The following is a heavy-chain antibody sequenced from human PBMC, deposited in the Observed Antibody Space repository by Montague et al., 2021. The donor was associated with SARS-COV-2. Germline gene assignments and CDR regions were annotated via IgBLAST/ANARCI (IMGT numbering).Heavy chain of an antibody. CDR3: AEASRGYGGDLDS. D-gene: IGHD4-23*01. Sequence: SETLSLTCSVSGDSVNRNYWSWVRQPPGKGLEWLGYILYSGSTYNPSLHIRVTMSLDTSKNHFSLNLISLTAADTAVYYCAEASRGYGGDLDSWGLGTLVIVSS. CDR1: GDSVNRNY. CDR2: ILYSGST. V-gene: IGHV4-59*02. J-gene: IGHJ4*02.